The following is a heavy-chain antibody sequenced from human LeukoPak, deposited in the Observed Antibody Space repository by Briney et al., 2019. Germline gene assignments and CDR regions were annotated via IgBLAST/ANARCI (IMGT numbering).Heavy chain of an antibody. J-gene: IGHJ6*02. D-gene: IGHD3-22*01. CDR3: ATARDTRSGNYYYAMDV. CDR1: GFSFSDSA. Sequence: TGGSLRLSCAASGFSFSDSALHCVRQAPGKGLEWVTIISYDGTNKYYADSVKGRFTISRDNSKNTLNLQMNSLRTEDTAVYYCATARDTRSGNYYYAMDVWGQGTTVTVSS. V-gene: IGHV3-30-3*01. CDR2: ISYDGTNK.